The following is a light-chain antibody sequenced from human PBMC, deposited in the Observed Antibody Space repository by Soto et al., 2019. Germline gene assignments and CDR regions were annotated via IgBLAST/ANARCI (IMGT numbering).Light chain of an antibody. CDR2: EVS. J-gene: IGLJ1*01. V-gene: IGLV2-14*01. Sequence: QSALTQPASVSGSPGQSITISCAGTNSDIGRYNYVSWHQQHPGKAPKLLIFEVSYRPSGVSNRFSGSKSGNTASLTISGLQAEDEADYYCSSYTTSTPLVFGTGTKLTVL. CDR3: SSYTTSTPLV. CDR1: NSDIGRYNY.